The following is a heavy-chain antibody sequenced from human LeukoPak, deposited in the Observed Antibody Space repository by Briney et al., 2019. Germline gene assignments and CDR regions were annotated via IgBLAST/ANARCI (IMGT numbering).Heavy chain of an antibody. Sequence: GGSLRLSCAASGFTFSSYWMSWVRQAPGKGLEWVAVIWYDGSNKYYADSVKGRFTISRDNSKNTLYLQMNSLRAEDTAVYYCARDYYDSSGYYGLDYWGQGTLVTVSS. D-gene: IGHD3-22*01. J-gene: IGHJ4*02. CDR2: IWYDGSNK. V-gene: IGHV3-33*08. CDR3: ARDYYDSSGYYGLDY. CDR1: GFTFSSYW.